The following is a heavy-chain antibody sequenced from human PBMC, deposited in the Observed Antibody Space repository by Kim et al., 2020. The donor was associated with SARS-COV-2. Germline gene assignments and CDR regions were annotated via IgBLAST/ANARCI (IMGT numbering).Heavy chain of an antibody. D-gene: IGHD2-2*01. J-gene: IGHJ5*02. CDR2: INHSGST. V-gene: IGHV4-34*01. Sequence: SETLSLTCAVYGGSFSGYYWSWIRQPPGKGLEWIGEINHSGSTNYNPSLKSRVTISVDTSKNQFSLKLSSVTAADTAVYYCARGLGYCSSTSCSQRSATWFDPWGQGTLVTVSS. CDR3: ARGLGYCSSTSCSQRSATWFDP. CDR1: GGSFSGYY.